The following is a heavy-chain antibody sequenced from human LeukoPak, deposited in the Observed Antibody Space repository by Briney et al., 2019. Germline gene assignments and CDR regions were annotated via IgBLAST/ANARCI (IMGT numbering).Heavy chain of an antibody. CDR3: ARDLSIAAAGSDAFDI. V-gene: IGHV3-21*01. Sequence: GGSLRLSCAASGFTFSRHAMNWVRQAPGKGLEWVSSITNSGTYRYHSDSVKGRFTISRDNAKNSLYLQMNSLRAEDTAVYYCARDLSIAAAGSDAFDIWGQGTMVTVSS. CDR2: ITNSGTYR. D-gene: IGHD6-13*01. J-gene: IGHJ3*02. CDR1: GFTFSRHA.